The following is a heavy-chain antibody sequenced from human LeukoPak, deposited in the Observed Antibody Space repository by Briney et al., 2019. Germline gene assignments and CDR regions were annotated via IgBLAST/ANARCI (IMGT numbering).Heavy chain of an antibody. V-gene: IGHV3-7*05. CDR3: ARDHLRVGATGASDT. CDR1: RFTFSNYW. D-gene: IGHD1-26*01. CDR2: IKQDGGEK. J-gene: IGHJ3*02. Sequence: GGSLRLSYAASRFTFSNYWMSWVRQAPGKGLEWVANIKQDGGEKYYVDSVKGRFTISRDNAKNSLYLQMNSLRAEDTAVYYCARDHLRVGATGASDTWGQGTMVTVSS.